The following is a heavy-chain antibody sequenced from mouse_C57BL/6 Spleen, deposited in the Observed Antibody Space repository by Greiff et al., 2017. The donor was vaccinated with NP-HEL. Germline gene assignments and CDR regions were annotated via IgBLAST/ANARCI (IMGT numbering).Heavy chain of an antibody. Sequence: QVHVKQPGTELVKPGASVKLSCKASGYTFTSYWMHWVKQRPGQGLEWIGNINPSNGGTNYNEKFKSKATLTVDKSSSTAYMQLSSLTSEDSAVYYCARGGATVVEYYYAMDYWGQGTSVTVSS. V-gene: IGHV1-53*01. CDR2: INPSNGGT. CDR3: ARGGATVVEYYYAMDY. J-gene: IGHJ4*01. D-gene: IGHD1-1*01. CDR1: GYTFTSYW.